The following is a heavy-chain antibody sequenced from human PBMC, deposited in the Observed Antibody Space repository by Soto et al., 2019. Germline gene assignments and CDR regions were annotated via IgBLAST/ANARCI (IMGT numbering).Heavy chain of an antibody. CDR3: ARLESHVLLWFGEFSPMDV. D-gene: IGHD3-10*01. CDR1: GFTFSSYW. V-gene: IGHV3-7*01. CDR2: IKQDGSEK. J-gene: IGHJ6*03. Sequence: EVQLVESGGGLVQPGGSLRLSCAASGFTFSSYWMSWVRQAPGKGLEWVANIKQDGSEKYYVDSVKGRFTISRDNAKKSLYLQMNSLRAEDTAVYYCARLESHVLLWFGEFSPMDVWGKGTTVTVSS.